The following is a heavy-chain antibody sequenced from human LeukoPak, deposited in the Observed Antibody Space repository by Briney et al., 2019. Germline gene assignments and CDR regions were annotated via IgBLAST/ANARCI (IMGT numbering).Heavy chain of an antibody. D-gene: IGHD3-10*01. Sequence: GGSLRLSCAASGFTFSSYAMSWVRQAPGKGLEWVSAISGSGGSTYYADSVKGRFTISRDNSKNTLYLQMNSLRAEDTAVYYCAKDLGYYGSGSLPNWFDPWGQGTLVTVSS. CDR2: ISGSGGST. CDR3: AKDLGYYGSGSLPNWFDP. V-gene: IGHV3-23*01. J-gene: IGHJ5*02. CDR1: GFTFSSYA.